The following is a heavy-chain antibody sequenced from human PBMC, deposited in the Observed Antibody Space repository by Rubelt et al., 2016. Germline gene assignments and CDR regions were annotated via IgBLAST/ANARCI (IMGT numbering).Heavy chain of an antibody. CDR2: IWYDGSNK. V-gene: IGHV3-30*04. CDR3: ARSWFGELFAYYYYGMDV. Sequence: DAGQGLEWVAVIWYDGSNKYYADSVKGRFTISRDNSKNTLYLQMNSLRAEDTAVYYCARSWFGELFAYYYYGMDVWGQGTTVTVSS. J-gene: IGHJ6*02. D-gene: IGHD3-10*01.